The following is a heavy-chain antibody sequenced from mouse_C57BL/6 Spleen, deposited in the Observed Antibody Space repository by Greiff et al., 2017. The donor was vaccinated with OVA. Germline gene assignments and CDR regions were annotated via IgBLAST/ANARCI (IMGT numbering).Heavy chain of an antibody. V-gene: IGHV14-2*01. Sequence: EVQLQQSGAELVKPGASVKLSCTASGFNIKDYYMHWVKQRTEQGLEWIGRIDPEDGETKYAPKFQGKATITADTSSNTAYLQLSSLTSEDTAVYYCARHYYGSTEYYFDYWGQGTTLTVSS. CDR2: IDPEDGET. CDR3: ARHYYGSTEYYFDY. D-gene: IGHD1-1*01. J-gene: IGHJ2*01. CDR1: GFNIKDYY.